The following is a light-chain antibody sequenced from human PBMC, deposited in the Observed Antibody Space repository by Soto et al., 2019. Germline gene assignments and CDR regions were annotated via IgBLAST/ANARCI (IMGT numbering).Light chain of an antibody. CDR1: SSDIGAYNF. CDR2: DVN. Sequence: QSALTQPASVSGSPGQSITISCTGTSSDIGAYNFVSWYQQHPGKAPKLMLYDVNIRPSGVSNRFSGSKSGNTASLTISRLQAEDEADYYCTSWTTSNTMIFGGGTKLTVL. J-gene: IGLJ2*01. V-gene: IGLV2-14*03. CDR3: TSWTTSNTMI.